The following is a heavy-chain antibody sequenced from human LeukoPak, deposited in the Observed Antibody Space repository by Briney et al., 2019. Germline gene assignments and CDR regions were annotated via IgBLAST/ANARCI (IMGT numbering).Heavy chain of an antibody. CDR3: AKDSAGTTSYFDY. V-gene: IGHV3-33*06. D-gene: IGHD1-7*01. CDR2: IWYDGSNK. J-gene: IGHJ4*02. Sequence: PGRSLRLSRAASGFTFSSYGMHWVRQAPGKGLEWVAVIWYDGSNKYYADSVKGRFTISRDNSKNTLYLQRNSLRAEDTAVYYCAKDSAGTTSYFDYWGQGTLVSVSS. CDR1: GFTFSSYG.